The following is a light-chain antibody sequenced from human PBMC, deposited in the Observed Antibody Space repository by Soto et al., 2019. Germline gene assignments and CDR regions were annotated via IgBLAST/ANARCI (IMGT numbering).Light chain of an antibody. Sequence: QCALTQPPSASGTPGQRVTISSSGSSPNIGSNYVYWYQQLPGTAPKLLIYRNNQRPSGVPDRFSGSKSGTSASLAISQPRSEEEADYYCASWNNTRRANSIFGTGAKVTVL. CDR1: SPNIGSNY. V-gene: IGLV1-47*01. J-gene: IGLJ1*01. CDR3: ASWNNTRRANSI. CDR2: RNN.